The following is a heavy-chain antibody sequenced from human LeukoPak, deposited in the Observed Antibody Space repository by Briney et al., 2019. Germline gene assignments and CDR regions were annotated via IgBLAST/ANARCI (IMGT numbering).Heavy chain of an antibody. Sequence: PGGSLILSCAASGFTFSSYAMSWVRQAPGKGLEWVSAISGVGGTTYYADSVKGRFTISRDNSKNTLYLQMNSRRAEDTAVYYCAKTYSSSWSTDYWGQGTLVTVSS. CDR2: ISGVGGTT. V-gene: IGHV3-23*01. CDR1: GFTFSSYA. D-gene: IGHD6-13*01. J-gene: IGHJ4*02. CDR3: AKTYSSSWSTDY.